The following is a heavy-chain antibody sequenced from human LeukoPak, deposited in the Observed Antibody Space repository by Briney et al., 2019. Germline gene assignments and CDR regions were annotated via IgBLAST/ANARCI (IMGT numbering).Heavy chain of an antibody. D-gene: IGHD3-22*01. Sequence: SVKVSCKASGGTFISYAISWVRQAPGQGLEWMGGIIPIFGTANYAQKFQGRVTITADESTSTAYMELSSLRSEDTAVYYRARVGYYDSSGYHWFDPWGQGTLVTVSS. CDR3: ARVGYYDSSGYHWFDP. V-gene: IGHV1-69*13. CDR2: IIPIFGTA. CDR1: GGTFISYA. J-gene: IGHJ5*02.